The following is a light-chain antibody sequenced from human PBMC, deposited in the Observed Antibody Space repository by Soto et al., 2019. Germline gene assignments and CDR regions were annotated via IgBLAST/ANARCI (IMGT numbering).Light chain of an antibody. CDR2: GIS. V-gene: IGKV3-15*01. CDR1: QSVESNY. Sequence: SPGTRTLFQGETATLSCRASQSVESNYLDWYQQKPGQAPRLLVYGISTRATDIPARFSGSGSGTEFTLTISSLQSEDFGIYYCQQHSKWPITFGQGTRLEIK. J-gene: IGKJ5*01. CDR3: QQHSKWPIT.